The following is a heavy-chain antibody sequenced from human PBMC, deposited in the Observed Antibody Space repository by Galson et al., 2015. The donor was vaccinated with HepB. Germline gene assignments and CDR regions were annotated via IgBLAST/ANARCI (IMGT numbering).Heavy chain of an antibody. CDR1: GFTFSHYA. Sequence: SLRLSCAASGFTFSHYAMSWVRQAPGKGLEWVSSISDSGAGTYYADSVKGRFTISRDNSKNTLYLQTNSLRAEDTATYYCAKGYGDYVLYFFDYWGQGTPVTVSS. V-gene: IGHV3-23*01. CDR3: AKGYGDYVLYFFDY. CDR2: ISDSGAGT. J-gene: IGHJ4*02. D-gene: IGHD4-17*01.